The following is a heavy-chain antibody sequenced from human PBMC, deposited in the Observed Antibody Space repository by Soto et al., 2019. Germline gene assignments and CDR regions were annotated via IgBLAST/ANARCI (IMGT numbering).Heavy chain of an antibody. Sequence: QVQLVQSGAEVKKPGSSVKVSCKASGGTFSSYAISWVRQAPGQGLEWMGGINPIFGTANYAQKFQGRVTINADESTRTAYMELRSLRSEDTAVYYGARDLGGEYYGSGSHDLIGYWGQGTLVTVSS. CDR2: INPIFGTA. CDR1: GGTFSSYA. CDR3: ARDLGGEYYGSGSHDLIGY. D-gene: IGHD3-10*01. V-gene: IGHV1-69*01. J-gene: IGHJ4*02.